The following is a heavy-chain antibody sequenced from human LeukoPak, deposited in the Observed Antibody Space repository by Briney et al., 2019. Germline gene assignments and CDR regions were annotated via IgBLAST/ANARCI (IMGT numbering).Heavy chain of an antibody. V-gene: IGHV3-30-3*01. J-gene: IGHJ4*02. CDR1: GFTFSSYA. CDR3: ARAGQITIFGVEY. Sequence: GGSLRLSCAASGFTFSSYAMHWVRQAPGKGLEWVAVISYDGSNKYYADSVKGRFTISRDNSKNTLYLQMNSLRAEDTAVYYCARAGQITIFGVEYWGQGTLVTVSS. CDR2: ISYDGSNK. D-gene: IGHD3-3*01.